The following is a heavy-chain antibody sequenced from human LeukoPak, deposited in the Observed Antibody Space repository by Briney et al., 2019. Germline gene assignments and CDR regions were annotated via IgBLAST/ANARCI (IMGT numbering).Heavy chain of an antibody. D-gene: IGHD3-3*01. J-gene: IGHJ6*03. CDR3: ARVGYDFWSGLANYYYMDV. V-gene: IGHV4-61*02. Sequence: PSQILSLTCTVSGGSISSGSYYWSWIRQPAGKGLEWIGRIYTSGSTNYNPSLKSRVTISVDTSKNQFSLKLSSVTAADTAVYYCARVGYDFWSGLANYYYMDVWGKGTTVTVSS. CDR1: GGSISSGSYY. CDR2: IYTSGST.